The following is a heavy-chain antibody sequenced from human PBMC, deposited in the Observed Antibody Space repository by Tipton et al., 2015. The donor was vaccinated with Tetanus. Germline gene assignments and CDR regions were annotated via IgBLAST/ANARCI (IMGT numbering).Heavy chain of an antibody. J-gene: IGHJ3*01. CDR3: ARNREVVRQVGTTHAFDL. D-gene: IGHD1-26*01. CDR1: GGSMIGSF. Sequence: TLSLTCSVSGGSMIGSFWSWIRQSPGKGLEFIGYVYDSGYTKYNPSLNSRVSMSIDMSRKQFSLTLSSVTAADTAVYYCARNREVVRQVGTTHAFDLWGQGTLVTVSA. V-gene: IGHV4-59*01. CDR2: VYDSGYT.